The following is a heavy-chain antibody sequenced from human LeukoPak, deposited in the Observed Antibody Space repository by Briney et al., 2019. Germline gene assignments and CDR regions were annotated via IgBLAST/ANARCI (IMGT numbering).Heavy chain of an antibody. Sequence: PSETLSLTCTVSGVSINSYYWSWIRQPPGEGLEWVGYIYYSGSTNYNPSLKSRVTISVDTSKNQFSLKLSSVTAADTAVYYCARDSSSDYDYVYGMDVWGQGTTVTVSS. D-gene: IGHD3-16*01. V-gene: IGHV4-59*01. CDR1: GVSINSYY. CDR3: ARDSSSDYDYVYGMDV. CDR2: IYYSGST. J-gene: IGHJ6*02.